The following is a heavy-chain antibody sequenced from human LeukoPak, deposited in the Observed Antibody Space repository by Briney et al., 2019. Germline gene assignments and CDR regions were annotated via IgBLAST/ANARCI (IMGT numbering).Heavy chain of an antibody. CDR3: ARGSTKYSSGWYGLDY. Sequence: GGSLRLSCAASGFTFSSYWMHWVRQAPGKGLVWVSRVNSDGSSTTYADSVKGRFTISRDNAKNTLYLQMNRLRAEDTAVYYCARGSTKYSSGWYGLDYWGQGTLVTVSS. J-gene: IGHJ4*02. CDR2: VNSDGSST. D-gene: IGHD6-19*01. V-gene: IGHV3-74*01. CDR1: GFTFSSYW.